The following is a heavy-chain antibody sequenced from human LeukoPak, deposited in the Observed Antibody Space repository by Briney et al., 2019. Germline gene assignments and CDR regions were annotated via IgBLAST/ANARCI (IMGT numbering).Heavy chain of an antibody. Sequence: GGSLRPSCAASGFTFSDSAMTWVRQAPGKGLEWVSLISFSGDSIYYADSVRGRFTISRDNSKDTLYLQMNSLRAEDTAIYYCARDIQLSTWGLGTMVTVSS. CDR1: GFTFSDSA. J-gene: IGHJ3*01. D-gene: IGHD5-24*01. CDR2: ISFSGDSI. CDR3: ARDIQLST. V-gene: IGHV3-23*01.